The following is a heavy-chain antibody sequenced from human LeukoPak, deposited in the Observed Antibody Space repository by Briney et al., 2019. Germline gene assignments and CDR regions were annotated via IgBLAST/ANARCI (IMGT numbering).Heavy chain of an antibody. CDR2: INPNTGGT. V-gene: IGHV1-2*02. CDR1: GSTFTGYY. Sequence: ASVKVSCKASGSTFTGYYMHWVRQAPGQGLEWMGWINPNTGGTKYAQKFQGRVTMTRDTSISTAYMELSRLRSDDTAVYYCARDLGSGDGYNYSWGQGTLVTVSS. CDR3: ARDLGSGDGYNYS. J-gene: IGHJ5*02. D-gene: IGHD5-24*01.